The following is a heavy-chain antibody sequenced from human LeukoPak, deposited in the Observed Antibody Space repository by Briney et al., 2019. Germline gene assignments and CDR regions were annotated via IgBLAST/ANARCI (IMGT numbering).Heavy chain of an antibody. CDR2: INKDGGEK. CDR3: VKNSPPRYSGSPPAY. Sequence: GGSLRLSCAASGFTFSSYWMSWVRQAPGKGLEWVANINKDGGEKYYVDSVKGRFTISRDNAKNSLYLQMNSLRADDTAVYYCVKNSPPRYSGSPPAYWGQGTLVTVSS. J-gene: IGHJ4*02. V-gene: IGHV3-7*03. CDR1: GFTFSSYW. D-gene: IGHD1-26*01.